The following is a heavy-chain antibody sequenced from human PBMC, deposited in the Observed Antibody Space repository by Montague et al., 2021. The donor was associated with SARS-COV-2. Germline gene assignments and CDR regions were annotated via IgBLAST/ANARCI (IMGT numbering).Heavy chain of an antibody. CDR2: IYYSGST. CDR3: AGVEGGGVSDY. V-gene: IGHV4-31*03. Sequence: TLSLTCTVSGGSISSGGYYWSWIRQHPGKGLEWIGYIYYSGSTYYNPSLKSRVTISVDTSKNQFPLKLSSVTAADTAVYYCAGVEGGGVSDYWGQGTLVTVSS. J-gene: IGHJ4*02. CDR1: GGSISSGGYY. D-gene: IGHD2-8*02.